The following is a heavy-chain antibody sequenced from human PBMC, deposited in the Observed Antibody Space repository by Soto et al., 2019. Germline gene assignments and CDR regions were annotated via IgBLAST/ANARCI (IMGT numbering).Heavy chain of an antibody. CDR1: GYSFTSYW. Sequence: GESLKISCKGSGYSFTSYWISWVRQMPEKGLEWMGRIDPSDSYTNYSPSFQGHVTISADKSISTAYLQWSRLKASDTAMYYCAVTRGTLESYSMDVWGQGTTVTVSS. D-gene: IGHD3-16*01. J-gene: IGHJ6*02. V-gene: IGHV5-10-1*01. CDR2: IDPSDSYT. CDR3: AVTRGTLESYSMDV.